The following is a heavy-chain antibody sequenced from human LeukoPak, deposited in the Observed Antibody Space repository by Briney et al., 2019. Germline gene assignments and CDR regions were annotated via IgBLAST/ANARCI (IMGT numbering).Heavy chain of an antibody. CDR3: ARGMMYYDFWSGYYGYYYYGMDV. CDR1: GYTFTSYD. Sequence: GASVTVSCKASGYTFTSYDINWVRQAAGQGLEWMGWMNPNRGNTGYAQKFQGRDTMTRNTSISTAYMELSSLRSEDTAVYYCARGMMYYDFWSGYYGYYYYGMDVWGQGTTVTVSS. CDR2: MNPNRGNT. D-gene: IGHD3-3*01. J-gene: IGHJ6*02. V-gene: IGHV1-8*01.